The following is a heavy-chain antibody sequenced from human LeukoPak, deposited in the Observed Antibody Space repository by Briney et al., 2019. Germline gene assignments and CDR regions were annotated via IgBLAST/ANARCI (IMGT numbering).Heavy chain of an antibody. CDR3: ASGGDYVGIAATFRY. J-gene: IGHJ4*02. CDR2: ISNRGIII. CDR1: GFNFSATY. D-gene: IGHD4-23*01. V-gene: IGHV3-11*01. Sequence: GGSRRLSCAASGFNFSATYMTWIRQAPGKGLEWVSYISNRGIIINYADSVKGRFTISRDDAKSSLYLHMNNLRTEDTALYYCASGGDYVGIAATFRYWGQGSLVTVSS.